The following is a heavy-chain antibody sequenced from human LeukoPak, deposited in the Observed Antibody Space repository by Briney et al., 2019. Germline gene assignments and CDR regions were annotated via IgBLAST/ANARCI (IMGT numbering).Heavy chain of an antibody. CDR1: GYTFTAYS. J-gene: IGHJ4*02. D-gene: IGHD2-15*01. V-gene: IGHV1-2*02. Sequence: GASVKVSCKASGYTFTAYSMHWVRQAPGQGLEWMGWINPNSGGTDCAQRFQGRVTMTRDTSITMLYTEMSSLTPDDTAVYYCARAGYCSDGKCYTFDYWGQGTLVTVSS. CDR2: INPNSGGT. CDR3: ARAGYCSDGKCYTFDY.